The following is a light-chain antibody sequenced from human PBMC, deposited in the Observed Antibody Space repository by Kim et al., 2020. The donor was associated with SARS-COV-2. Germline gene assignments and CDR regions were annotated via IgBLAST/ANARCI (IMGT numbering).Light chain of an antibody. CDR3: NCRDNG. CDR2: GRS. V-gene: IGLV3-19*01. Sequence: AVSVALGQTVRITCQGDSLRGFYASWYQQKSRQAPVLVFYGRSNRPSGIPDRFSGSSSGDTASLTITGAQAEDEADYYCNCRDNGFGGGTQLTVL. J-gene: IGLJ2*01. CDR1: SLRGFY.